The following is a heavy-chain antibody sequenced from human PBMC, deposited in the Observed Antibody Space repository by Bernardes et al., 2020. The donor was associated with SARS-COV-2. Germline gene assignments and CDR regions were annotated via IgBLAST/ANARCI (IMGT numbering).Heavy chain of an antibody. Sequence: ASVKVSCKASGYTFTSYGISWVRQAPGQGLEWMGWINAYNGNTNYAQKLQGRVTMTTDTSTSTAYMELRSLRSDDTAVYYCARPSITMVRGVIRWWFDPWGQGTLVTVSS. CDR1: GYTFTSYG. V-gene: IGHV1-18*01. D-gene: IGHD3-10*01. CDR3: ARPSITMVRGVIRWWFDP. J-gene: IGHJ5*02. CDR2: INAYNGNT.